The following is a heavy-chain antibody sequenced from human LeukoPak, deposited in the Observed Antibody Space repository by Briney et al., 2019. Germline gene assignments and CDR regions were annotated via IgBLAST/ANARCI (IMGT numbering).Heavy chain of an antibody. Sequence: SETLSLTCTVSGGSISSYYWSWIRQPPGKGLEWIGYIYYGGSTNYNPSLKSRVTISVDTSKNQFSLKLSSVTAADTAVYYCARDVGFYYDSSGYYDYWGQGTLVTVSS. D-gene: IGHD3-22*01. CDR1: GGSISSYY. V-gene: IGHV4-59*13. CDR2: IYYGGST. CDR3: ARDVGFYYDSSGYYDY. J-gene: IGHJ4*02.